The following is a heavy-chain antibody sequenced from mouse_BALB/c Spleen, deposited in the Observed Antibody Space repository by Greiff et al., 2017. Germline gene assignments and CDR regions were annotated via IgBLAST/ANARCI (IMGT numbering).Heavy chain of an antibody. V-gene: IGHV5-4*02. CDR3: ARGDDYFDY. CDR2: ISDGGSYT. J-gene: IGHJ2*01. CDR1: GFTFSDYY. Sequence: EVKVVESGGGLVKPGGSLKLSCAASGFTFSDYYMYWVRQTPEKRLEWVATISDGGSYTYYPDSVKGRFTISRDNAKNNLYLQMSSLKSEDTAMYYCARGDDYFDYWGQGTTLTVSS. D-gene: IGHD2-4*01.